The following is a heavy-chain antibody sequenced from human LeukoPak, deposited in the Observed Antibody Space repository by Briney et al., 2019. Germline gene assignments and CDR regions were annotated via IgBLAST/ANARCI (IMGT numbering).Heavy chain of an antibody. CDR3: ARHKGATTVDY. CDR1: GYTFTSYW. J-gene: IGHJ4*02. D-gene: IGHD5-24*01. V-gene: IGHV5-51*01. CDR2: IYPGDSVT. Sequence: RESLKISCKGTGYTFTSYWIGWVRQMPGKGLEWMGIIYPGDSVTRYSPSFQGHVTISADKSISTAYLQWSSLKASDTAMYYCARHKGATTVDYWSQGTLVTVSS.